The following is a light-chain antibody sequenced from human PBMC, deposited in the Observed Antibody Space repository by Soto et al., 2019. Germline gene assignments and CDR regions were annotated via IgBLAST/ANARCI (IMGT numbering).Light chain of an antibody. CDR2: DDN. J-gene: IGLJ1*01. Sequence: QSVMTQPPSVSAAPGQTVTISCSGSSSNIGGNSVSWYQQLPGTAPKLLIYDDNKRPSGIPDRFSGSKSGTSATLGITGFQTGDEADYYCGSWDSSLSAYVFGTWTKLTVL. V-gene: IGLV1-51*01. CDR1: SSNIGGNS. CDR3: GSWDSSLSAYV.